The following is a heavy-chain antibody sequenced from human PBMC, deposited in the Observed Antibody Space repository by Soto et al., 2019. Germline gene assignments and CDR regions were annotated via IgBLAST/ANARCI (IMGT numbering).Heavy chain of an antibody. CDR1: GFTFSSVL. Sequence: EVQLVESGGGLVQPGGSLTLSCAASGFTFSSVLMTWVRQAPGKGLEWVANIKKDGSAKNYVDSVEGRFTVSRDNAKNSLYLQMNSLRVEDTAVYYCVRSQSAAYHAWGQGTMVIVSS. V-gene: IGHV3-7*01. D-gene: IGHD3-16*01. CDR2: IKKDGSAK. CDR3: VRSQSAAYHA. J-gene: IGHJ3*01.